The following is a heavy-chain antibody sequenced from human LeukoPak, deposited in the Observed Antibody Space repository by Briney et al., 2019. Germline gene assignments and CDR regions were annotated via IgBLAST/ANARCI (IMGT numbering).Heavy chain of an antibody. CDR2: INHSGST. D-gene: IGHD3-22*01. CDR1: GGSFSGYY. CDR3: ARLLYYYDSSGYYPPDY. J-gene: IGHJ4*02. Sequence: SETLSLTCAVYGGSFSGYYWSWIRQPPGKGLEWIGEINHSGSTNYNPSLKSRVTISVDTSKNQFSLKLSSVTAADTAVYYCARLLYYYDSSGYYPPDYWGQGTLVTVSS. V-gene: IGHV4-34*01.